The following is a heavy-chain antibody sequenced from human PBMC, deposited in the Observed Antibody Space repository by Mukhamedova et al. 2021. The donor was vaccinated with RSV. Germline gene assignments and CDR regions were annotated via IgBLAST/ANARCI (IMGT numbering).Heavy chain of an antibody. CDR2: FDPEDGET. Sequence: VRQAPGKGLEWMGGFDPEDGETIYAQKFQGRVTMTEDTSTDTAYMELSSLRSEDTAVYYCATDKLVVASTVWDDGFDPWGQGTL. V-gene: IGHV1-24*01. CDR3: ATDKLVVASTVWDDGFDP. J-gene: IGHJ5*02. D-gene: IGHD3-22*01.